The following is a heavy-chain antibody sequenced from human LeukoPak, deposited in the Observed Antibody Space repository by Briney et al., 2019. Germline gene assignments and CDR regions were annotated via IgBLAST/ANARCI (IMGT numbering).Heavy chain of an antibody. CDR3: ARAIGMVRGVIIILRYYYYMDV. CDR1: GYTFTSYG. D-gene: IGHD3-10*01. Sequence: ASVKVSCKASGYTFTSYGISWVRQVPGQGLEWMGWISAYNGNTNYAQKLQGRVTMTTDTSTSTAYMELRSLRSDDTAVYYCARAIGMVRGVIIILRYYYYMDVWGKGTTVTISS. V-gene: IGHV1-18*01. J-gene: IGHJ6*03. CDR2: ISAYNGNT.